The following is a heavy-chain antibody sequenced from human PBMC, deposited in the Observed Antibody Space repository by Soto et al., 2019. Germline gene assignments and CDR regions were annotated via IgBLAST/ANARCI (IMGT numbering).Heavy chain of an antibody. CDR3: AREGIVVVPAAIPMYYYYMDV. V-gene: IGHV3-21*01. D-gene: IGHD2-2*01. CDR2: ISSSSSYI. J-gene: IGHJ6*03. CDR1: GFTFSSYS. Sequence: PGGSLRLSCAASGFTFSSYSMNWVRQAPGKGLEWVSSISSSSSYIYYADSVKGRFTISRDNAKNSLYLQMNSLRAEDTAVYYCAREGIVVVPAAIPMYYYYMDVWGKGTTVTVSS.